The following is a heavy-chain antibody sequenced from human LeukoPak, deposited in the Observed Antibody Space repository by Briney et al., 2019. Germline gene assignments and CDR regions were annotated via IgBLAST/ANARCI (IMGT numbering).Heavy chain of an antibody. Sequence: ASVKVSCKPSGYSFTSFDVNWVRQATGQGLEWMGWMNPYSGNTGYGQRFLGRVTMTRDTSISTAYMELTNLTSDDTAVYYCARGTPSCSSASCYNYWGQGTLLTVSS. J-gene: IGHJ4*02. CDR3: ARGTPSCSSASCYNY. CDR1: GYSFTSFD. V-gene: IGHV1-8*01. D-gene: IGHD2-2*02. CDR2: MNPYSGNT.